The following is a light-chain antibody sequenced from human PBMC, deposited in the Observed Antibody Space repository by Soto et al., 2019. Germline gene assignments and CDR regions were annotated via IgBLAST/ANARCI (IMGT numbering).Light chain of an antibody. V-gene: IGKV3-20*01. CDR2: GTF. J-gene: IGKJ1*01. Sequence: EIVVTQSPGTLSLSPGQIAALCCSASQIVASSLLAWHQQKPGQAPRLLIYGTFDRATGIPDRFSGSGSGRDFTLTISRLEPEDSAVYYCQQYGNSPWTFGQGTKVDNK. CDR1: QIVASSL. CDR3: QQYGNSPWT.